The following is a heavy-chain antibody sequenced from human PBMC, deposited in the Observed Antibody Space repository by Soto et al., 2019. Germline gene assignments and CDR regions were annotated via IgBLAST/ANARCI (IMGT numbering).Heavy chain of an antibody. V-gene: IGHV3-23*01. Sequence: EVHLLESGGGLVQPGGSLRLSCAASGFTFSSYAMSWVRQAPGKGLEWVSAISGSGGNTYYADSVKGRFTISRDNSKNTLYLQMNSLRAEDTAVYYCAKGGDYGSGLFDPWGQGTLVTVSS. J-gene: IGHJ5*02. D-gene: IGHD3-10*01. CDR3: AKGGDYGSGLFDP. CDR1: GFTFSSYA. CDR2: ISGSGGNT.